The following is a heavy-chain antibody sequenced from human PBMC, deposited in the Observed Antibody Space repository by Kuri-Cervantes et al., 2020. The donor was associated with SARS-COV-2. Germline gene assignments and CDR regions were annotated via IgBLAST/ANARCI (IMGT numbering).Heavy chain of an antibody. CDR1: RGSISSHDSMSSNF. D-gene: IGHD2-2*01. V-gene: IGHV4-61*05. J-gene: IGHJ3*02. Sequence: SETLSLTCSVSRGSISSHDSMSSNFWTWIRQPPGKGLEWIGDIHSSGSTNYNPSLKGRITISVDTSKNQFSLKLSSVSAADTAVYYCARGGGYQLLSDDAFDIWGQGTMVTVSS. CDR2: IHSSGST. CDR3: ARGGGYQLLSDDAFDI.